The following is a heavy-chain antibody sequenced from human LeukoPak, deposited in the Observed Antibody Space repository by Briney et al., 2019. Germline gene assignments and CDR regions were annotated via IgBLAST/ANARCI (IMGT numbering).Heavy chain of an antibody. Sequence: SETLSLTCTVSGGSLSSSSYYWGWIRQPPGKGLEWIGSIYYSGSTYYNPSLKSRVTTSVDTSKNQFSLKLSSVTAADTAVYYCARELVGALRHDYWGQGTLVTVSS. CDR2: IYYSGST. V-gene: IGHV4-39*07. CDR3: ARELVGALRHDY. J-gene: IGHJ4*02. CDR1: GGSLSSSSYY. D-gene: IGHD1-26*01.